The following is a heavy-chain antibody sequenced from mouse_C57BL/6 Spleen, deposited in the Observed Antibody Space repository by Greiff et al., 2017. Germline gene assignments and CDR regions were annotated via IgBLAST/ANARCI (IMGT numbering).Heavy chain of an antibody. CDR1: GYAFSSYW. Sequence: VQLQQSGAKLVKPGASVKISCKASGYAFSSYWMNWVKQRPGKGLEWIGQIYPGDGDTNYNGKFKGKATLTADKSSSTAYMQLSSLTSEDSAVYFCARWGDYDENYAMDYWGQGTSVTVSS. J-gene: IGHJ4*01. CDR3: ARWGDYDENYAMDY. CDR2: IYPGDGDT. D-gene: IGHD2-4*01. V-gene: IGHV1-80*01.